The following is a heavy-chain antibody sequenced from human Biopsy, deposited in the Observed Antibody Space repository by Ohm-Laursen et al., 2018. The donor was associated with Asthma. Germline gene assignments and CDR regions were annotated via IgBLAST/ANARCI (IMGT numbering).Heavy chain of an antibody. J-gene: IGHJ4*02. CDR2: LYNSGTT. CDR1: GGSISTYY. D-gene: IGHD6-19*01. Sequence: SETLSLTCPVSGGSISTYYWTWIRQPPGKGLEWVAYLYNSGTTNYNPSLKSRVTISVDTSKNQVSLNVRSVTAADTAVYYCARGDSSGWSHYYFDYWGQGTLVTVSS. V-gene: IGHV4-59*01. CDR3: ARGDSSGWSHYYFDY.